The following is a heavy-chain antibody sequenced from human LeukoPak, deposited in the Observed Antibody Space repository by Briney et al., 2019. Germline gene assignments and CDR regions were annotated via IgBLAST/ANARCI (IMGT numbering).Heavy chain of an antibody. Sequence: GESLQISCKGSGYRFTNYWIGWVRQVPGEGLEWMGAVSPADSDTRYSPSFQGQVTTSADESINTAYLQLTSLKASETAMYYCARQGAELGNFDYWGQGTLVIVSS. CDR2: VSPADSDT. V-gene: IGHV5-51*01. CDR3: ARQGAELGNFDY. J-gene: IGHJ4*02. D-gene: IGHD3-16*01. CDR1: GYRFTNYW.